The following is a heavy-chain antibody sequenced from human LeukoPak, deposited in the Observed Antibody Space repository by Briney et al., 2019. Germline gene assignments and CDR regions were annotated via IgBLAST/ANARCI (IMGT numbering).Heavy chain of an antibody. Sequence: GGSLRLSCAASGFTFSSYSMNWVRQAPGKGLEWVSYISSSSTIYYADSVKGRSTISRDNAKNSLYLQMNSLRAEDTAVYYCARDPATDYYGMDVWGQGTTVTVSS. J-gene: IGHJ6*02. CDR1: GFTFSSYS. CDR2: ISSSSTI. V-gene: IGHV3-48*01. CDR3: ARDPATDYYGMDV.